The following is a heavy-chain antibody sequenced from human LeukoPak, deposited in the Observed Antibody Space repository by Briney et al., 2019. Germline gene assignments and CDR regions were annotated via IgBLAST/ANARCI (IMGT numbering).Heavy chain of an antibody. D-gene: IGHD6-13*01. V-gene: IGHV3-23*01. CDR1: GFTFSSYP. CDR2: ISDSGDST. Sequence: GGSLRLSCAASGFTFSSYPMSWVRQAPGKGLEWVSSISDSGDSTYYPDSVKGRFTISRDNFMITLYLQKSSLSAEDTAVSYRAKRSFYISIGYEFEYCGQGTLVTVSS. CDR3: AKRSFYISIGYEFEY. J-gene: IGHJ4*02.